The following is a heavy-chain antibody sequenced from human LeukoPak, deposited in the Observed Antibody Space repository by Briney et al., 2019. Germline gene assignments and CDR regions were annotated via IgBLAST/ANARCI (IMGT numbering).Heavy chain of an antibody. V-gene: IGHV4-34*01. CDR2: INHSGST. CDR3: ARTTLVKYSTSLYYYYYTDV. CDR1: GGSFSGYY. Sequence: PSETLSLTCAVYGGSFSGYYWSWLRQPPGKGLEWIGEINHSGSTNYNPSLKSRVTISVDTSKNQFSLKLSSATAADTAVYYCARTTLVKYSTSLYYYYYTDVWGKGTTVTVSS. D-gene: IGHD2-2*01. J-gene: IGHJ6*03.